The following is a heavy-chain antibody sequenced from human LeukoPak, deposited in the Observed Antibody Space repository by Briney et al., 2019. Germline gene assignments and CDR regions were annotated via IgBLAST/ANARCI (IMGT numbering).Heavy chain of an antibody. Sequence: GGSLRLSCAASGFTFSSYSMNWVRQAPGKGLEWVSSISSSSSYIYYADSVKGRFSISRDNSKNTLYLQMNSLRAEDSAVYYCARPRSSSSPDAFDIWGQGTMVTVSS. V-gene: IGHV3-21*01. CDR3: ARPRSSSSPDAFDI. CDR2: ISSSSSYI. CDR1: GFTFSSYS. D-gene: IGHD6-13*01. J-gene: IGHJ3*02.